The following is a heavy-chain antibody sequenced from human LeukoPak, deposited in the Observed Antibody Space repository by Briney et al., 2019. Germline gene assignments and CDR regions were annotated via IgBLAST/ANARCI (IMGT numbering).Heavy chain of an antibody. CDR1: GFTFSSYA. Sequence: GGSLRLSCAASGFTFSSYAMHWVRQAPGKGLEWVAAISYDGSNKYYADSVKGRFTISRDNSKNTLYLQKNSLRPDDSALYYCAREDNPLWFDPWGQGTLVTVSS. CDR2: ISYDGSNK. J-gene: IGHJ5*02. V-gene: IGHV3-30-3*01. D-gene: IGHD1-1*01. CDR3: AREDNPLWFDP.